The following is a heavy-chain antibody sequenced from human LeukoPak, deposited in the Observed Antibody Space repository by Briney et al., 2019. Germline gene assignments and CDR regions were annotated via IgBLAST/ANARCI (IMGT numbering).Heavy chain of an antibody. CDR1: GGTFSSYA. D-gene: IGHD3-3*01. J-gene: IGHJ6*02. Sequence: SVKVSCKASGGTFSSYAISWVRQAPGQGLEWMGGIIPIFGTANYAQKFQGRVTITADESTSTAYMELSSLRSEDTAVYYCARTGGVRFLEWLNGHFYYYYYGMDVWGQGTTVTVSS. CDR3: ARTGGVRFLEWLNGHFYYYYYGMDV. CDR2: IIPIFGTA. V-gene: IGHV1-69*13.